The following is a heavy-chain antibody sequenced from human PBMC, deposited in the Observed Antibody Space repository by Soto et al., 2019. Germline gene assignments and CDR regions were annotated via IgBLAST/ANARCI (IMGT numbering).Heavy chain of an antibody. Sequence: WGTRCHPRTVSGGSISSISYYWGWIRQPPGKGVEGIGSIYYIGSTYYNPSLKSRVTISVDTSKNLFSLKLSSVTAADTAVYYCARQVDIVAIGPDAFDIWGQGTIVTVSS. J-gene: IGHJ3*02. D-gene: IGHD5-12*01. V-gene: IGHV4-39*01. CDR2: IYYIGST. CDR3: ARQVDIVAIGPDAFDI. CDR1: GGSISSISYY.